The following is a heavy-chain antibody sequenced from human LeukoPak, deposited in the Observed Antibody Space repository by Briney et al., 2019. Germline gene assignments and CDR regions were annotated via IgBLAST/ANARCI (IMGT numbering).Heavy chain of an antibody. V-gene: IGHV3-48*01. J-gene: IGHJ4*02. Sequence: PGGSLRLSCAASGFTLGSYTMNWVRQAPGKGLEWVSYISSSSSTIQYADFVKGRFTISRDNAENSLYLQMNSLGVEDTAVYYCARAVISIFDNWGQGTLVTVSS. CDR3: ARAVISIFDN. CDR2: ISSSSSTI. D-gene: IGHD3-3*02. CDR1: GFTLGSYT.